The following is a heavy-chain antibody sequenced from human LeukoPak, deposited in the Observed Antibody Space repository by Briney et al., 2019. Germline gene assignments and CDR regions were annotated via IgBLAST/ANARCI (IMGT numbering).Heavy chain of an antibody. CDR1: GFTFSNYG. V-gene: IGHV3-33*01. Sequence: GRSLRLSCAASGFTFSNYGMYWVRQAPGKGLEWVAVIWYDGSNKYYADSVKGRFTISRDNAKSSVFLQMNSLRAEDTAVYYCARVGGHCTSTSCPPPDYWGQGTLVTVSS. CDR2: IWYDGSNK. D-gene: IGHD2-2*01. J-gene: IGHJ4*02. CDR3: ARVGGHCTSTSCPPPDY.